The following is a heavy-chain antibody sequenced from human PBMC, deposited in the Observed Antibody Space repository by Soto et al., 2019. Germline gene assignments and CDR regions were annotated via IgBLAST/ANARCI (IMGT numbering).Heavy chain of an antibody. V-gene: IGHV1-8*01. J-gene: IGHJ6*03. CDR1: GYTFTSYD. CDR3: ARGTRYYDFWSGYSSSYYMDV. CDR2: MNPNSGNT. Sequence: ASVKVSCKASGYTFTSYDINWVRQATGQGLEWMGWMNPNSGNTGYAQKFQGRVTMTRNTSISTAYMELSSLRSEDTAVYYCARGTRYYDFWSGYSSSYYMDVWGKGTTVTVSS. D-gene: IGHD3-3*01.